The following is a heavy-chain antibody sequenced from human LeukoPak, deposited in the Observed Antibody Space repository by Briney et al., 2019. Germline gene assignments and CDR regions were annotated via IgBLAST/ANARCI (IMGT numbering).Heavy chain of an antibody. D-gene: IGHD3-3*01. V-gene: IGHV5-51*01. CDR1: GYSFTSYW. CDR2: IYPGDSDT. CDR3: ARLNTIFGVVSPNYFDY. Sequence: GESLKISCKGSGYSFTSYWIGWVRQMPGKGLEGMGIIYPGDSDTRYSPSFQGQVTISADKSISTAYLQWSSLKASDTAMYYCARLNTIFGVVSPNYFDYWGQGTLVTVSS. J-gene: IGHJ4*02.